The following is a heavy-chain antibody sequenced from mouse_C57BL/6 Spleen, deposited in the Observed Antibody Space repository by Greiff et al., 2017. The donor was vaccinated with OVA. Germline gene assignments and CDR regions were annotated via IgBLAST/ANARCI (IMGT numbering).Heavy chain of an antibody. V-gene: IGHV1-80*01. CDR3: ARRTTVVGYAMDY. J-gene: IGHJ4*01. CDR2: IYPGDGDT. D-gene: IGHD1-1*01. CDR1: GYAFSSYW. Sequence: QVQLKESGAELVKPGASVKISCKASGYAFSSYWMNWVKQRPGKGLEWIGQIYPGDGDTNYNGKFKGKATLTADKSSSTAYMQLSSLTSEDSAVYFCARRTTVVGYAMDYWGQGTSVTVSA.